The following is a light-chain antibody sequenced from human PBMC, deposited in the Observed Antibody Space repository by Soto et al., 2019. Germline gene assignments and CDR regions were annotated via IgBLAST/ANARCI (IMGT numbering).Light chain of an antibody. CDR2: GGS. CDR3: QQWSSSPRT. V-gene: IGKV3-20*01. Sequence: EIVLPQYPGTLFLSPGERATLSCRASQSITNSRLAWYQQKPGQAPKVLIYGGSNRATGNPDRFSGSGSGTDFTLTISRLEPEDFAVYYCQQWSSSPRTFGQGPKLEIK. J-gene: IGKJ2*01. CDR1: QSITNSR.